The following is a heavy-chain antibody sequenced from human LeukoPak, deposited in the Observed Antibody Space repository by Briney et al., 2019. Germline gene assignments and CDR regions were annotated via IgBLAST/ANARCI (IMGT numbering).Heavy chain of an antibody. D-gene: IGHD3-16*01. CDR2: IKEDGSEK. CDR1: GFIFGNHW. J-gene: IGHJ5*02. CDR3: LRDESRAWGS. Sequence: GGSLRLSCVASGFIFGNHWMGWVRQAPGKGLEWVADIKEDGSEKTYVDSVRGRFTISRDNAQNSLYLQMNNLRPEDTAVYYCLRDESRAWGSWGQGTLVTVSS. V-gene: IGHV3-7*03.